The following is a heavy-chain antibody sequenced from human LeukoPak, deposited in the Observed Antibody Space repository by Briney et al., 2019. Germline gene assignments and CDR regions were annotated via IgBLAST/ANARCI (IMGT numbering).Heavy chain of an antibody. D-gene: IGHD2-8*01. J-gene: IGHJ4*02. CDR1: GFTFSSYW. Sequence: GGSLRLSCAASGFTFSSYWMSWVRQAPGKGLEWVANIKQDGSKKYYADSVKGRFTISRDDSENMVYLQMNRLRGDDTALYYCARDYCTTTCLDYWGQGALVTVAS. CDR3: ARDYCTTTCLDY. CDR2: IKQDGSKK. V-gene: IGHV3-7*01.